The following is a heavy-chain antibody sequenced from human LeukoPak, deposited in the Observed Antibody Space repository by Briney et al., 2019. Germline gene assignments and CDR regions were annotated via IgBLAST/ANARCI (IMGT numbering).Heavy chain of an antibody. CDR3: AKKLGSSPGDFFDY. CDR2: INDNGGGT. V-gene: IGHV3-23*01. D-gene: IGHD6-6*01. Sequence: GGSLTLSCAASGFIFSRYSMSWVRQAPGKGLEWVSDINDNGGGTFYAYSLKGRFTVSRDNSNNTLYMQMNSLRGGDTAVYYCAKKLGSSPGDFFDYWGQGTLVTVAS. J-gene: IGHJ4*02. CDR1: GFIFSRYS.